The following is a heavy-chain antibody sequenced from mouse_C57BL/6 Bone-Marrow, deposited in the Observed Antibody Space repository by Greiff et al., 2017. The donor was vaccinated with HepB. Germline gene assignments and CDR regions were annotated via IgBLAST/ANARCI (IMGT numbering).Heavy chain of an antibody. CDR1: GFTFTSYW. CDR3: ARELRQKRFAY. J-gene: IGHJ3*01. CDR2: ISPGNGGT. D-gene: IGHD2-4*01. V-gene: IGHV1-53*01. Sequence: VQLQESGADLVKPGASVKLSCTASGFTFTSYWMHWVRQRPGQGLEWIGNISPGNGGTNYTEKFKGNATMTVDKSSSTAYMQLSSLTSEDSAVYYCARELRQKRFAYWGPGTLVTVSA.